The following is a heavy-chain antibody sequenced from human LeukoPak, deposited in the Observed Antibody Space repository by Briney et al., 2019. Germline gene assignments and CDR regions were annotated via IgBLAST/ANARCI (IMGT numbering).Heavy chain of an antibody. CDR3: ARGGMSVYYDFWGGYFRRTDAFDI. CDR2: INSGSTI. J-gene: IGHJ3*02. D-gene: IGHD3-3*01. CDR1: GFTFSTYI. Sequence: PGGSLRLSCAASGFTFSTYIMNWVRQAPGKGLEWVSYINSGSTIYYADSVKGRFTISRDNAKNSLYLQMNSLRAEDTAVYYCARGGMSVYYDFWGGYFRRTDAFDIWAKGQWSPSLQ. V-gene: IGHV3-21*05.